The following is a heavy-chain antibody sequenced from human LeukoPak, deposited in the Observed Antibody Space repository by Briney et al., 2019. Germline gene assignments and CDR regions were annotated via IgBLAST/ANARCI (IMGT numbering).Heavy chain of an antibody. CDR2: ISSSSSYI. CDR3: ARDGIYGDNRYYYYYGMDV. CDR1: GIIFRNAW. D-gene: IGHD4-23*01. V-gene: IGHV3-21*01. Sequence: PGGSLRLSCGASGIIFRNAWMDWVRQAPGKGLEWVSSISSSSSYIYYVDSVKGRFTISRDNAKNSLYLQMNSLRAEDTAVYYCARDGIYGDNRYYYYYGMDVWGQGTTVTVSS. J-gene: IGHJ6*02.